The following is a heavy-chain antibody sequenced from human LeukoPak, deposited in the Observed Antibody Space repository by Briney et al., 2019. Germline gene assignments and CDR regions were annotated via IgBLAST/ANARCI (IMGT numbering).Heavy chain of an antibody. V-gene: IGHV3-7*01. J-gene: IGHJ4*02. CDR3: ARFSQLASNNY. D-gene: IGHD6-6*01. Sequence: GGSLRLSCAASGFTFSSCWMSWVRQAPGKGLEWVANIKEAGSEKYCVDSVKGRFTISRDNAKNSLCLQMNSLRAEDTAVYYCARFSQLASNNYSGQGTLVTV. CDR2: IKEAGSEK. CDR1: GFTFSSCW.